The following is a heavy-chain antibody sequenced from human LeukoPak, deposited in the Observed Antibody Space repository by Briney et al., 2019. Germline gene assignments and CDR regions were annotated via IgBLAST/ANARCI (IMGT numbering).Heavy chain of an antibody. Sequence: GGSLGLSCAASGFTFSGSAMHWVRQASGKGLEWVGRIRSKANSYATAYAASVKGRFTISRDDSKNTAYLQMNSLKTEDTAVYYCTRRNPVQATDYWGQGTLVTVSS. CDR3: TRRNPVQATDY. CDR2: IRSKANSYAT. J-gene: IGHJ4*02. V-gene: IGHV3-73*01. D-gene: IGHD1-1*01. CDR1: GFTFSGSA.